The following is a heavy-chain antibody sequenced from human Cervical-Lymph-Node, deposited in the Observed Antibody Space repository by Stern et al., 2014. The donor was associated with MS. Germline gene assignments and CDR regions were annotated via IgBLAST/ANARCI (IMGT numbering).Heavy chain of an antibody. CDR3: AVLAVAGTGGMDV. CDR2: ISWNGNIS. V-gene: IGHV3-9*01. Sequence: EVQLLESGGGLIQPGRSRRLSCVASGFALENYAMHWVRQVPGKGLEWISGISWNGNISVYADSVKGRFTFSRDNAKNSMFLQMDSLRSEDTALYYCAVLAVAGTGGMDVWGQGTTVTVS. D-gene: IGHD6-19*01. CDR1: GFALENYA. J-gene: IGHJ6*02.